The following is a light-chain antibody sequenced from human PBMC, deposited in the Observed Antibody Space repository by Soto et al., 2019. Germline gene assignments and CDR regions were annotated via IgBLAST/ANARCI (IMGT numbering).Light chain of an antibody. CDR1: QSVSSSY. V-gene: IGKV3-20*01. Sequence: IVLTQSPGTLSLSPGERATLSCRASQSVSSSYLAWYQQKPGQAPRLLIFGTSGRATGIPDRFSGSGSGTDFTLTISRLEPEDFVVYYCQQYGDSPTTFGQGTRLEIK. J-gene: IGKJ5*01. CDR2: GTS. CDR3: QQYGDSPTT.